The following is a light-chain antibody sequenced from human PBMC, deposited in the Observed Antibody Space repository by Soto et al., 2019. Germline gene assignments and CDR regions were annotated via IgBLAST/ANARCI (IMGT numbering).Light chain of an antibody. V-gene: IGLV2-8*01. J-gene: IGLJ2*01. CDR2: EVS. CDR3: SSYAGSNIVV. CDR1: SSDVGGYNY. Sequence: QSALTQPPSASGSPGQSVTISCTGTSSDVGGYNYVSWYQQHPGKAPKLMIYEVSKRPSGVPDRFSGSKSGNTASLTVSGLQAEDKADYYCSSYAGSNIVVFGGGTKLTVL.